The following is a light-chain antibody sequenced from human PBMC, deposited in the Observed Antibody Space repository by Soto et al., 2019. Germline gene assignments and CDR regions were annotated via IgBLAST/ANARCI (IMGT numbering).Light chain of an antibody. Sequence: DIPMTQSPSSLSASVGDRVTITCRASQSISSYLNWYQQKPGKAPKVLIYAASSLQTGVPSRFSGSGSGTEFTLTISSLQPEDFATYYCQQSYSTLFTFGPGTKVDLK. V-gene: IGKV1-39*01. CDR1: QSISSY. J-gene: IGKJ3*01. CDR2: AAS. CDR3: QQSYSTLFT.